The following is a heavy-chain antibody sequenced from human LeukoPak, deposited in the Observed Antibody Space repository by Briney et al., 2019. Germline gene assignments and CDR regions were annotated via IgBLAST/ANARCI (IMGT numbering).Heavy chain of an antibody. J-gene: IGHJ4*02. D-gene: IGHD3-3*01. CDR2: MFYDGRT. CDR1: GRPITTNRNH. Sequence: SETLSLTCTVSGRPITTNRNHSALIRKPPGKGLQWTGSMFYDGRTFFNPSLRRRFPLSLDTSTNQCSLRLSSVTAADTAVYYCATRINTLFGVITIFPDYWGQGTLVTVSS. V-gene: IGHV4-39*01. CDR3: ATRINTLFGVITIFPDY.